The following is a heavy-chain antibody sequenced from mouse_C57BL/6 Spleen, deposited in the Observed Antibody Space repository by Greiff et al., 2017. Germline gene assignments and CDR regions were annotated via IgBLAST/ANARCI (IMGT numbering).Heavy chain of an antibody. J-gene: IGHJ1*03. V-gene: IGHV10-3*01. Sequence: EVKLVESGGGLVQPKGSLKLSCAASGFTFNTYAMPWVRQAPGKGLEWVARIRSKSSNYATYYADSVKDRFTISRDDSQSMLYLQMNNLKTEDTAMYDWVRPYDGYSCWYFDVWGTGTTVTVSS. CDR3: VRPYDGYSCWYFDV. D-gene: IGHD2-3*01. CDR1: GFTFNTYA. CDR2: IRSKSSNYAT.